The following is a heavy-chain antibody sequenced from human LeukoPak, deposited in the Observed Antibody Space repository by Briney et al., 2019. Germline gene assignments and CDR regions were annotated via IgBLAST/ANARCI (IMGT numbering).Heavy chain of an antibody. D-gene: IGHD6-19*01. Sequence: SGGSLRLSCAASGFTFRSYAMSWVRQAPGKGLEWVSAISGSGGSTYYADSVKGRFTISRDNSKNTLYLQMNSLRAEDTAVYYCAKDQWLVHIFDYWGQGTLVTVSS. V-gene: IGHV3-23*01. CDR3: AKDQWLVHIFDY. J-gene: IGHJ4*02. CDR2: ISGSGGST. CDR1: GFTFRSYA.